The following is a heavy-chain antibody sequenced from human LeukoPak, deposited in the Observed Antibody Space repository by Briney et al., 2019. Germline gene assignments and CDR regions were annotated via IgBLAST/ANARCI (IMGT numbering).Heavy chain of an antibody. V-gene: IGHV3-7*03. CDR2: IKQDGSEI. CDR1: GSAFSNSW. Sequence: GGSLRLSCAASGSAFSNSWMSWVRQAPGKGLEWVANIKQDGSEIYYVDSVKGRFTISRDNAKNSLYLQMNSLRAEDTAVYYCAGARFDPWGQGTLVTVSS. J-gene: IGHJ5*02. CDR3: AGARFDP.